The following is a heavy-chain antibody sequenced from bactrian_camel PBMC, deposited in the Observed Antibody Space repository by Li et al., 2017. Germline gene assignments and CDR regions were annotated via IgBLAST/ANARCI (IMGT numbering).Heavy chain of an antibody. J-gene: IGHJ4*01. CDR3: AKGYATYVSAADY. D-gene: IGHD4*01. V-gene: IGHV3S1*01. CDR1: GFTSDNCA. CDR2: IEPDGST. Sequence: VQLVESGGGSAQAGGSLRLSCTAPGFTSDNCAMNWYRQAAGKQREWVSRIEPDGSTVYADSVQGRFTISRDNAKNTLHPQLNSLKTEDTAMYYCAKGYATYVSAADYWGQGTQVTVS.